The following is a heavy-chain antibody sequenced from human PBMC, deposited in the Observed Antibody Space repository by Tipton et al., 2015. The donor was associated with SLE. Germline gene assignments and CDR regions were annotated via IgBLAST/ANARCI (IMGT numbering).Heavy chain of an antibody. CDR1: GGSFSGYY. CDR3: ASLFSSGWYRGMDV. V-gene: IGHV4-34*01. CDR2: INHSGST. Sequence: LRLTCAVYGGSFSGYYWSWIRQPPGKGLEWIGEINHSGSTNYNPSLKSRVTISVDTSKNQFSLKLSSVTAADTAVYYCASLFSSGWYRGMDVWGQGTTVTVSS. J-gene: IGHJ6*02. D-gene: IGHD6-19*01.